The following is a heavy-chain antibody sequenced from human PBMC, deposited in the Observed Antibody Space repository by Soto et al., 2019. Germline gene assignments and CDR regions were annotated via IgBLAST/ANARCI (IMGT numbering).Heavy chain of an antibody. V-gene: IGHV4-31*03. CDR1: GGSISSGGYY. Sequence: QVQLQESGPGLVKPSQTLSLTCTVSGGSISSGGYYWSWIRQHPGKGLEWLGYIYYSGSTYYNPSLKSRVTISVDTSKTQFSLKLSSVAAADTAVYYCARTDRGPDSDSSGYYPYAFDIWGQGTIVTVSS. J-gene: IGHJ3*02. CDR3: ARTDRGPDSDSSGYYPYAFDI. CDR2: IYYSGST. D-gene: IGHD3-22*01.